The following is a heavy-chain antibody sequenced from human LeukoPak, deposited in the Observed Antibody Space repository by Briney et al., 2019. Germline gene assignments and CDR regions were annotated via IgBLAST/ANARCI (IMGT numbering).Heavy chain of an antibody. CDR3: AKDGELYGSGSYYVDY. Sequence: GGSLRLSCAASGFTFSSYSMNWVRQAPGKGLEWVSSISTTGSYIYYADSVKGRFTISRDNAKNSLYLQMNSLRAEDTALYYCAKDGELYGSGSYYVDYWGQGTLVTVSS. V-gene: IGHV3-21*04. J-gene: IGHJ4*02. CDR1: GFTFSSYS. D-gene: IGHD3-10*01. CDR2: ISTTGSYI.